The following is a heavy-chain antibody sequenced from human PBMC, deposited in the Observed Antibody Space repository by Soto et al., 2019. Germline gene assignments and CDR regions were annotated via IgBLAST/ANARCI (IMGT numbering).Heavy chain of an antibody. CDR1: GFTFSSFG. CDR2: ASYDGSYK. V-gene: IGHV3-30*18. Sequence: QVQLVESGGGVVQPGRSLRLSCAASGFTFSSFGMHWVRQAPGKGLEWVAVASYDGSYKYYADSVKSRFTISRDNSKNTLYLQMNSLRAEDTAVYYCAKERSVVATTPDFDYWGQGTLVTVSS. J-gene: IGHJ4*02. D-gene: IGHD5-12*01. CDR3: AKERSVVATTPDFDY.